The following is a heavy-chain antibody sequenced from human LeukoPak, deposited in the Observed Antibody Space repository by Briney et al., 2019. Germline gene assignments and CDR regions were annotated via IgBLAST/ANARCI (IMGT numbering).Heavy chain of an antibody. V-gene: IGHV4-59*01. CDR1: GGSLSSYY. Sequence: SETLSLTCTVSGGSLSSYYSSWIRQPPGKGREWIGYIYYSGSTNYNPSLKSRVTISVDTSKNQFSLKLSSVTAADTAVYYCARVRFGELFPQGWFDPWGQGTLVTVSS. J-gene: IGHJ5*02. CDR3: ARVRFGELFPQGWFDP. CDR2: IYYSGST. D-gene: IGHD3-10*01.